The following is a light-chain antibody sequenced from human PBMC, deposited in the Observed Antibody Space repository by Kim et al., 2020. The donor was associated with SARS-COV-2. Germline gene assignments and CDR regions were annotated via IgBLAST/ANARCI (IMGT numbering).Light chain of an antibody. V-gene: IGLV3-1*01. CDR2: QDS. CDR1: KVLDKY. CDR3: QAWDSSTGGV. Sequence: VAPETKARIPGSGDKVLDKYACWYQQKPGQSPVLVIYQDSKRPSGIPERFSGSNSGNTATLTIRGTQAMDEADYYCQAWDSSTGGVFGGGTQLTVL. J-gene: IGLJ3*02.